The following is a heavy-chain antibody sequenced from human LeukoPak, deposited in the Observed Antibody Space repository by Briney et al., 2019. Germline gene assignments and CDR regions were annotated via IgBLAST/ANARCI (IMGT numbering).Heavy chain of an antibody. V-gene: IGHV3-74*01. Sequence: SGGSLRLSCAASGFTFSSYWMHWVRQAPGKGLVWVSRINSDGSSTSYADSVKGRFTISRDNAKNTLYLQMNSLRAEDTAVYYCARVGRDCDSSGYYYSPYYYYYYMDVWGKGTTVTVSS. CDR3: ARVGRDCDSSGYYYSPYYYYYYMDV. D-gene: IGHD3-22*01. J-gene: IGHJ6*03. CDR2: INSDGSST. CDR1: GFTFSSYW.